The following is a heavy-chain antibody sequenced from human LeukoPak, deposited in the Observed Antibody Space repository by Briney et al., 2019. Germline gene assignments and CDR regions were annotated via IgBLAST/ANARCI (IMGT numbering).Heavy chain of an antibody. CDR3: AKVVGARKPNQENDY. CDR1: GFTFSSYA. CDR2: ISGSGGST. V-gene: IGHV3-23*01. Sequence: GGSLRLSCAASGFTFSSYAMSWVRQAPGKGLEWVSAISGSGGSTYYADPVKGRFTISRDNSKNTLYLQMNSLRAEDTAVYYCAKVVGARKPNQENDYWGQGTLVTVSS. D-gene: IGHD1-26*01. J-gene: IGHJ4*02.